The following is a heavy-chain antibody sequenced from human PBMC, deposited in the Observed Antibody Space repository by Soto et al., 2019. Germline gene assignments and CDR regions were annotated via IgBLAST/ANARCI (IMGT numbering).Heavy chain of an antibody. V-gene: IGHV4-39*01. CDR3: TRRYNWNDYHFDP. CDR2: SYYSGTS. D-gene: IGHD1-20*01. Sequence: SETLSLTCTFSCGSILVQSYYWTWLRQTPGKGLERVGSSYYSGTSYFNPALKGRVTISVDTSTNQFSLRLTSVTAADTAVYYCTRRYNWNDYHFDPWGQGTLVTVSS. CDR1: CGSILVQSYY. J-gene: IGHJ5*02.